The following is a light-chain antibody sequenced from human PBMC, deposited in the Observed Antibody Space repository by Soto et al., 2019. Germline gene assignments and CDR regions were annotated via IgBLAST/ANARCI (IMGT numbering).Light chain of an antibody. CDR1: QSVLYSSNNKNY. J-gene: IGKJ3*01. V-gene: IGKV4-1*01. CDR2: WAS. Sequence: DIVMTQSPDSLAVSLGERATINCKSSQSVLYSSNNKNYLAWYQQKPGQPPKLLIYWASTRESGVPDRFSGSGSGTDFTRTISSLQAEDVAVYYCQQYYSTPFSFGPGTKVGIK. CDR3: QQYYSTPFS.